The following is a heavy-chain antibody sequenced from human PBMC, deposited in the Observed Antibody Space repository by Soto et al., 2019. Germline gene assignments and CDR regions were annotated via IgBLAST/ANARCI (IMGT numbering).Heavy chain of an antibody. V-gene: IGHV3-9*01. Sequence: EVQLVQSGGGLAHPGGSLRLSCEASGFIFEDYDMHWVRQPPGKGLQWVSGISWNSGDKDYGDSVKGRFTISRHNAKNSLDLQMSSLRVEDTATYYCVKKSCSHTRCYTGSAFDLWGPGTLVTVSS. D-gene: IGHD2-15*01. CDR2: ISWNSGDK. CDR3: VKKSCSHTRCYTGSAFDL. J-gene: IGHJ2*01. CDR1: GFIFEDYD.